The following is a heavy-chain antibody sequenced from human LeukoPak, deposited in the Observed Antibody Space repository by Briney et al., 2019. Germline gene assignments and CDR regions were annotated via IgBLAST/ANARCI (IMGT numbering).Heavy chain of an antibody. J-gene: IGHJ4*02. CDR1: GGSISGYY. CDR3: ASPSPKDSSGYWRVFDY. Sequence: PSETLSLTCTVSGGSISGYYRSWIRQPPGKGLEWIGEINHSGSTNYNPSLKSRVTISVDTSKNQFSLKLSSVTAADTAVYYCASPSPKDSSGYWRVFDYWGQGTLVTVSS. D-gene: IGHD3-22*01. CDR2: INHSGST. V-gene: IGHV4-34*01.